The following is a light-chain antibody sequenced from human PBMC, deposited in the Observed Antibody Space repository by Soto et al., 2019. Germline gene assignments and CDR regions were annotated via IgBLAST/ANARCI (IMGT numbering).Light chain of an antibody. V-gene: IGKV1-5*01. CDR3: QQYNNWPLT. J-gene: IGKJ4*01. CDR2: DSS. Sequence: DIQMTQSPSTLSASVGDRVTITCRASQSISTWLAWYQQKPGRAPKLLIYDSSSLESGVPSRFSGSGSGTEFSLTISSLQSEDFAVYYFQQYNNWPLTFGGGTKVDIK. CDR1: QSISTW.